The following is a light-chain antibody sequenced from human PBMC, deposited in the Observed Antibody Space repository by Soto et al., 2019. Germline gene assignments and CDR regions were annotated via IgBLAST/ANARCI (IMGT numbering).Light chain of an antibody. V-gene: IGKV3-11*01. J-gene: IGKJ4*01. CDR2: DAS. Sequence: EIVLTQSPATLSLSPGERATLSCRASQSVSSYLAWYQHKPGQAPRLLIYDASNRATGIPARFSGSGSGTDFSLTISSLEPEDFAVYYCQQRRNWPRLTFGGGTKVEIK. CDR1: QSVSSY. CDR3: QQRRNWPRLT.